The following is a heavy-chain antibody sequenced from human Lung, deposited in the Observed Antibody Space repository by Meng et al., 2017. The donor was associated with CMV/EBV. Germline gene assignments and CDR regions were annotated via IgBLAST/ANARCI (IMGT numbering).Heavy chain of an antibody. CDR2: IYNSGST. CDR1: GGSVSTSSSY. V-gene: IGHV4-61*01. CDR3: ARGFYDFWSGFGAVDY. D-gene: IGHD3-3*01. J-gene: IGHJ4*02. Sequence: SXTXSLXCTVSGGSVSTSSSYWSWIRQPPGKGLEWIGFIYNSGSTNDNPSLKSRVTISVDTSKNQFSLKLTSVTVADTAVYYCARGFYDFWSGFGAVDYWXQGTLVTVSS.